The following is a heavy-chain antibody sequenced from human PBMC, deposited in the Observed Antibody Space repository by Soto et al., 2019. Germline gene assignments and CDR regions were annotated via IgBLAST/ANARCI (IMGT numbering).Heavy chain of an antibody. D-gene: IGHD2-8*02. CDR3: ARGTGYYYCGMDV. V-gene: IGHV3-33*01. CDR1: GFTFRSYG. Sequence: QVQLVESGGGVVQPGRSLRLSCAASGFTFRSYGMHWVRQAPGKGLEWVAVIWFDGSNLYYADSVKGRFTISRDNSKNTLYLQMNSLRADDTAVYYCARGTGYYYCGMDVWGQGTTVTVSS. CDR2: IWFDGSNL. J-gene: IGHJ6*02.